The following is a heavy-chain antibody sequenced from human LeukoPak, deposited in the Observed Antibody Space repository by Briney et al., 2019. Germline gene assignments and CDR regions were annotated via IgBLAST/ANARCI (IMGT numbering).Heavy chain of an antibody. CDR3: AKVMGATPYYFDY. V-gene: IGHV3-23*01. J-gene: IGHJ4*02. CDR1: KFPFANYG. D-gene: IGHD1-26*01. Sequence: GGTLRLSCAASKFPFANYGMSWVRQAPGKGLEWVSSLSGSGANTYYADSVKGRFTISRDNTKNTLYLQMNSLRAEDTAVYYCAKVMGATPYYFDYWGQGTLVTVSS. CDR2: LSGSGANT.